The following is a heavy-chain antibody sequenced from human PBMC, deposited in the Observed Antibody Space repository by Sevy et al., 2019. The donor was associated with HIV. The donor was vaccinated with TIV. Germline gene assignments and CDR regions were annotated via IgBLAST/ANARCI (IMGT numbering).Heavy chain of an antibody. CDR3: ARDLPPSATTVAHFDC. CDR1: GFTFSSYE. J-gene: IGHJ4*02. V-gene: IGHV3-48*03. D-gene: IGHD4-17*01. CDR2: ISNSGTTK. Sequence: GGSLRLSCAASGFTFSSYEMNWVRQAPGKGLEWVSYISNSGTTKYYSDSMKGRFTISRDNARNSLYLQMHSLRAEDTAVYYCARDLPPSATTVAHFDCWGQGTLVTVSS.